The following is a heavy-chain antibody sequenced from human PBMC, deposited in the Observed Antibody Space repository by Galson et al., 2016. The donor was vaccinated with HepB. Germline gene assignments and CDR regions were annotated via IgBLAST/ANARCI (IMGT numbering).Heavy chain of an antibody. CDR3: VISIRGISVGPFDY. CDR1: GFTFSIYV. CDR2: IDENGVET. V-gene: IGHV3-23*01. D-gene: IGHD3-10*01. Sequence: SLRLSCAASGFTFSIYVMSWVRQAPGKGLEWVSTIDENGVETQYADSVKGRFTISRDNSDNTMYLQMNSLRAEDTAVYYCVISIRGISVGPFDYWGQGTPVVVAS. J-gene: IGHJ4*02.